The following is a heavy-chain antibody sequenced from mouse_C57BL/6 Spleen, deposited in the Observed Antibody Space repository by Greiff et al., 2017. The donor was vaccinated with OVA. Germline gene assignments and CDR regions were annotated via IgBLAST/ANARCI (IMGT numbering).Heavy chain of an antibody. V-gene: IGHV1-82*01. J-gene: IGHJ1*03. D-gene: IGHD3-3*01. CDR2: IYPGDGDT. CDR3: AREGTGDRNFDV. CDR1: GYAFSSSW. Sequence: QVHVKQSGPELVKPGASVKISCKASGYAFSSSWMNWVKQRPGKGLEWIGRIYPGDGDTNYNGKFKGKATLTADKSSSTAYMQISSLTSEDSAVYFCAREGTGDRNFDVWGTGTTVTVSS.